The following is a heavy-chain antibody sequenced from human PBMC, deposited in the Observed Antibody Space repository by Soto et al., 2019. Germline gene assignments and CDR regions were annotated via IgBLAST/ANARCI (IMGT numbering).Heavy chain of an antibody. J-gene: IGHJ6*04. CDR3: ARGSRRVQLWCRKSYYYGMDI. D-gene: IGHD5-18*01. V-gene: IGHV4-34*01. CDR1: GGSLSGYY. Sequence: SVTMSLTCAVYGGSLSGYYWSWIRPPPGKGPEWIGEINHSGSTNYNPSFQSRVTTSVAPSKHQFSLQLCPVSAAHTAVSYCARGSRRVQLWCRKSYYYGMDIWGKGTRVSVAS. CDR2: INHSGST.